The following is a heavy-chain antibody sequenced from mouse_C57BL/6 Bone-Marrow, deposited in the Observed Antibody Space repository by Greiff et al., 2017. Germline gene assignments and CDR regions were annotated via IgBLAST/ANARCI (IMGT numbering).Heavy chain of an antibody. V-gene: IGHV1-52*01. D-gene: IGHD1-1*01. CDR2: IDPSDSET. J-gene: IGHJ2*01. CDR1: GYTFTSYW. CDR3: ARERAYGSIYFDY. Sequence: VQLQQPGAELVRPGSSVKLSCKASGYTFTSYWMHWVKQRPIQGLEWIGNIDPSDSETHYNQKFKDKATLTVDKSSSTAYMQLSSLTSEDSAVYYWARERAYGSIYFDYWGQGTTLTVSS.